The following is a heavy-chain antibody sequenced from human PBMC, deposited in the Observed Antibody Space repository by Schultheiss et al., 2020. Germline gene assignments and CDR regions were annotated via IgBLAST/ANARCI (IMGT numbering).Heavy chain of an antibody. CDR1: GGSFSDYY. CDR3: ARYLQQWLGTGTYYFDY. V-gene: IGHV4-34*01. D-gene: IGHD6-19*01. CDR2: INHSGST. J-gene: IGHJ4*02. Sequence: SETLSLTCAVYGGSFSDYYWSWIRQPPGKGLEWIGEINHSGSTNYNPSLKSRVTISVDTSKNQFSLKLSSVTAADTAVYYCARYLQQWLGTGTYYFDYWGQGTLGTVSS.